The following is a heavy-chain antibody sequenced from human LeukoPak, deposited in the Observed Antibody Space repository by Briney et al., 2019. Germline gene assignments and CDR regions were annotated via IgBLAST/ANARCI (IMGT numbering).Heavy chain of an antibody. CDR1: GFTFDDYA. D-gene: IGHD3-22*01. CDR3: ARRPDGYYDSSGFDY. CDR2: ISWNSGSI. V-gene: IGHV3-9*01. J-gene: IGHJ4*02. Sequence: PGGSLRLSCAASGFTFDDYAMHWVRQAPGKGLEWVSGISWNSGSIGYADSVKGRFTISRDNAKNSLYLQMNSLRAEDTAVYYCARRPDGYYDSSGFDYWGQGTLVTVSS.